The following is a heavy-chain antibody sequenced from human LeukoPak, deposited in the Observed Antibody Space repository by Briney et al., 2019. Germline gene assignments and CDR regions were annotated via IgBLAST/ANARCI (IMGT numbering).Heavy chain of an antibody. D-gene: IGHD4-23*01. J-gene: IGHJ4*02. CDR1: GLAFSSYS. V-gene: IGHV3-30*04. CDR3: ALTSVGFDH. CDR2: ISYDGSDE. Sequence: PGGSLRLSCVASGLAFSSYSMHWVRQAPGKGLEWVGVISYDGSDEYYTDSVKGRFTISRDNSKNTVYLQMNSLRADDTAVYYCALTSVGFDHWGQGALVTVSP.